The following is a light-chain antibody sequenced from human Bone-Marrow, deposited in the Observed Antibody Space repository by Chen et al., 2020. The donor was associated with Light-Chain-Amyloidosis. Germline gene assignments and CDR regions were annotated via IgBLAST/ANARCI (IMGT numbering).Light chain of an antibody. V-gene: IGLV3-25*03. CDR1: DLPTKY. J-gene: IGLJ2*01. Sequence: SYVLTQPPSVSVSQGQTARITCSGDDLPTKYAYWYQQKPGQAPVLVIHRDTERPSGISERFSGSSSGTTATLTISGVQAEDEADYHCQSADSSGTYEVIFGGVTQLTVL. CDR2: RDT. CDR3: QSADSSGTYEVI.